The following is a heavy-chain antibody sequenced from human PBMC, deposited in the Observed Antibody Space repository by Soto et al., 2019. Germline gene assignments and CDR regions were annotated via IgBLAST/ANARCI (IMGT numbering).Heavy chain of an antibody. Sequence: EVQLVESGGGLVKPGGSLRLSCAASGFTFSSYSMNWVRQAPGKGLEWVSSISSSSSYIYYADSVKGRFTISRDNAKNSRNLQMNSLRAEDTAVYYCARDQPGYSYGYGFGYWGQGTLVTVSS. J-gene: IGHJ4*02. CDR2: ISSSSSYI. CDR1: GFTFSSYS. CDR3: ARDQPGYSYGYGFGY. V-gene: IGHV3-21*01. D-gene: IGHD5-18*01.